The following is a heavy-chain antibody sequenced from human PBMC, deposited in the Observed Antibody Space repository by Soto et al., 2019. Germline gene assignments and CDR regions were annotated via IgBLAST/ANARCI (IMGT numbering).Heavy chain of an antibody. CDR1: GGSISSGGYY. Sequence: QVQLQESGPGLVKPSQTLSLTCTVSGGSISSGGYYWSWLRQHPGKGLEWIGYIYYRGSTYYNPSLKSRVTISVDTSKNQFSLKLSSVTAADTAVYYCARSPEATVTAFDYWGQGTLVTVSS. V-gene: IGHV4-31*03. J-gene: IGHJ4*02. D-gene: IGHD4-17*01. CDR2: IYYRGST. CDR3: ARSPEATVTAFDY.